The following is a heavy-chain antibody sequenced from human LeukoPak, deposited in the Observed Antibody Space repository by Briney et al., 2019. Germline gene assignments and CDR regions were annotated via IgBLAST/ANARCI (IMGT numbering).Heavy chain of an antibody. D-gene: IGHD1-26*01. J-gene: IGHJ6*03. Sequence: SETLSLTCIVSGGSISSSNYYWGWIRQSPGKGLEWIGSIYSRGSTYYNPSLKSRVTISVDTSKNQFSLKLSSVTAADTAVYYCARESPVRYSGSYYVRPHAYYYMDVWGKGTTVTVSS. CDR2: IYSRGST. CDR3: ARESPVRYSGSYYVRPHAYYYMDV. CDR1: GGSISSSNYY. V-gene: IGHV4-39*07.